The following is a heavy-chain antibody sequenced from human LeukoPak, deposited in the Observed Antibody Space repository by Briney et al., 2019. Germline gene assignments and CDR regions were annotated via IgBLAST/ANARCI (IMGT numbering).Heavy chain of an antibody. Sequence: GGSLRLSCAASGFAFNTYSMNWVRQAPGKGLEWVSFISSSSTYIYYTDSVKGRFTISRDNARNSLYLQMNSLRAEDTAVYYCAELGITMIGGVWGKGTTVTISS. CDR1: GFAFNTYS. V-gene: IGHV3-21*01. J-gene: IGHJ6*04. D-gene: IGHD3-10*02. CDR2: ISSSSTYI. CDR3: AELGITMIGGV.